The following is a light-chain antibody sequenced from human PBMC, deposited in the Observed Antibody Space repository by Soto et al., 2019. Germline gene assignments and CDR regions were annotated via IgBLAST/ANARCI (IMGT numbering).Light chain of an antibody. CDR1: QSVSSN. Sequence: VMTQSPATLSVSPGERATLSCRASQSVSSNLAWYQQKPGQAPRLLIYGASTRATGIPARFSGSGSGTEFTLTISSLQSEDFAVYYCQQHNSWPWTFGQGTKVDIK. CDR2: GAS. CDR3: QQHNSWPWT. J-gene: IGKJ1*01. V-gene: IGKV3-15*01.